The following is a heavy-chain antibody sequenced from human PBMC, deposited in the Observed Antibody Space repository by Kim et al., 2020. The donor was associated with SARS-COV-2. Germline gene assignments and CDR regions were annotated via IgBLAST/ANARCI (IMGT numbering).Heavy chain of an antibody. Sequence: SETLSLTCTVSGGSISSYYWSWIRQPPGKGLEWIGYIYYSGSTNYNPSLKSRVTISVDTSKNQFSLKLSSVTAADTAVYYCARGGNYYYGMDVWGQGTTVTVSS. CDR2: IYYSGST. V-gene: IGHV4-59*01. D-gene: IGHD3-16*01. CDR1: GGSISSYY. J-gene: IGHJ6*02. CDR3: ARGGNYYYGMDV.